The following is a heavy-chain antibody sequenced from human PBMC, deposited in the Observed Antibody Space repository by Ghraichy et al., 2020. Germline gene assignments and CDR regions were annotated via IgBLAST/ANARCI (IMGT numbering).Heavy chain of an antibody. CDR3: ANAGTMWGPEPDY. Sequence: GGSLRLSCAASGFTFSSYVMSWVRQAPGKGLEWVSAISGSGGSTYYADSVKGRFTISRDNSKNTLYLQMNSLRAEDTAVYYCANAGTMWGPEPDYWGQGTLVTVSS. V-gene: IGHV3-23*01. CDR2: ISGSGGST. J-gene: IGHJ4*02. D-gene: IGHD3-3*01. CDR1: GFTFSSYV.